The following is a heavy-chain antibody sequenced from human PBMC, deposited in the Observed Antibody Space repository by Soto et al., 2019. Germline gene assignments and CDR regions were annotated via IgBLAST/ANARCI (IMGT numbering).Heavy chain of an antibody. Sequence: EVQLVESGGGLVKPGGSLRLSCAASGFTFSSYSMNWVRQAPGKGLEWVSSISSSSSYIYYADSVKGRFTISRDNAKNTLYLQMNVLRAEDTDVYYCASSDDSLTGYSPPFSYGMDVWGQGTTVTVSS. CDR3: ASSDDSLTGYSPPFSYGMDV. D-gene: IGHD3-9*01. V-gene: IGHV3-21*01. CDR2: ISSSSSYI. J-gene: IGHJ6*02. CDR1: GFTFSSYS.